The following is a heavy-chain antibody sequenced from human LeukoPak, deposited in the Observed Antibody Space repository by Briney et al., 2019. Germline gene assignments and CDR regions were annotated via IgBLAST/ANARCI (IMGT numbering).Heavy chain of an antibody. D-gene: IGHD3-10*01. V-gene: IGHV4-39*01. CDR2: IYYSGST. CDR3: GRLGGYSRPDY. Sequence: SETLSLTCTVSGGSISSSSYYWGWIRQPPRKRLEWIGSIYYSGSTYYNPSLTSGVTISVDTPKNQFSLKLSSVTAADTAVYYCGRLGGYSRPDYWGQGTLVTVSS. J-gene: IGHJ4*02. CDR1: GGSISSSSYY.